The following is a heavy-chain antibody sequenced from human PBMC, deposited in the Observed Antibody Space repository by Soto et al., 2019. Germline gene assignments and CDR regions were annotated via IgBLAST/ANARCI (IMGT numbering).Heavy chain of an antibody. J-gene: IGHJ4*02. Sequence: LRLSCAASGFTFSSYWMSWVRQAPGKGLEWVANMKQDGSEKYYVDSVKGRFTISRDNAKNSLYLQMNSLRAEDTAVYYCARSPPHITIFGVVIPAPVDYWGQGTLVTVSS. CDR3: ARSPPHITIFGVVIPAPVDY. V-gene: IGHV3-7*01. CDR1: GFTFSSYW. D-gene: IGHD3-3*01. CDR2: MKQDGSEK.